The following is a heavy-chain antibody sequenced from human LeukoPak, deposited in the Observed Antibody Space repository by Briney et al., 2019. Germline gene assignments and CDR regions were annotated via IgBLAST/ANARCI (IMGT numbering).Heavy chain of an antibody. CDR1: GFTFRSYA. J-gene: IGHJ4*02. D-gene: IGHD1-26*01. V-gene: IGHV3-74*03. CDR2: VQSDGSGA. Sequence: PGGSLRLSCVASGFTFRSYAMYWVRQAAGKGLVWVSRVQSDGSGAMYADSVMGRFTISRDNAKNTLYLQMDSLTAEDTAVYFCARAQVGAPTDYWGPGTLATVSS. CDR3: ARAQVGAPTDY.